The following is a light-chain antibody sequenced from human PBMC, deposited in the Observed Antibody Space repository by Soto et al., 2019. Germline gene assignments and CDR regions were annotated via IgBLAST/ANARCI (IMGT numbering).Light chain of an antibody. CDR1: QTIRSR. V-gene: IGKV1-5*01. CDR2: DAS. J-gene: IGKJ1*01. CDR3: QQYHSYWT. Sequence: DIKMTHSPSNLSVSVEDRVTITCRASQTIRSRLAWFQQKPGKAPKLLIYDASSLESGVPQRFSGSGSGTEFTLTISSLQTDDFSTYYCQQYHSYWTFGQGTKVDIK.